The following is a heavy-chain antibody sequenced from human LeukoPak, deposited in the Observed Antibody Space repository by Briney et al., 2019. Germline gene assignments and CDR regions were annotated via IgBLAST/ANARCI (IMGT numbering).Heavy chain of an antibody. D-gene: IGHD5-18*01. CDR1: GFTFSSYA. CDR2: ISGSGGST. V-gene: IGHV3-23*01. CDR3: ARLQRGYSYGPSDY. J-gene: IGHJ4*02. Sequence: TGGSLRLYCAASGFTFSSYAMSLVRQAPGKGLEWVSAISGSGGSTYYADSVKGRFTISRDNSKNTLYLQMNSLRAEDTAVYYCARLQRGYSYGPSDYWGQGTLVTVSS.